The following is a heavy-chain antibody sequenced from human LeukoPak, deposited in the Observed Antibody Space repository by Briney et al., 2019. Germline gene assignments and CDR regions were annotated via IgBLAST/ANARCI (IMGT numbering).Heavy chain of an antibody. J-gene: IGHJ5*02. V-gene: IGHV4-39*01. D-gene: IGHD2-2*02. CDR1: GGSISSSNYY. Sequence: PSETLSLTRTVSGGSISSSNYYWGWIRQPPGKGLEWIGSIYYSGSTYYNPSLKSRVTISVDTSKNQFSLKLSSVTAADTAVYYCARGFIVVVPAAIRQEYNWFDPWGQGTLVTVSS. CDR2: IYYSGST. CDR3: ARGFIVVVPAAIRQEYNWFDP.